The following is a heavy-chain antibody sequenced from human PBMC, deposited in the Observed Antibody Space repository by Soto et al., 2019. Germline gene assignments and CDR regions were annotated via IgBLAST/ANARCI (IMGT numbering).Heavy chain of an antibody. CDR1: GGSISSYY. J-gene: IGHJ4*02. Sequence: QVQLQESGPGLVKPSETLSLTCTVSGGSISSYYWSWIRQPPGKGLEWIGYIYYSGSTNYNPSLKSRVTISVDTSKNQFSLKLSSVTAADTAVYYWARSTGYSYGYFSFSHWGQGTLVTVSS. CDR2: IYYSGST. CDR3: ARSTGYSYGYFSFSH. D-gene: IGHD5-18*01. V-gene: IGHV4-59*01.